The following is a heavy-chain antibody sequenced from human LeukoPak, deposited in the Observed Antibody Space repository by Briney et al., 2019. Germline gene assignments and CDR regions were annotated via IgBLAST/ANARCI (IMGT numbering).Heavy chain of an antibody. J-gene: IGHJ4*02. V-gene: IGHV1-2*02. Sequence: ASVKVSCTASGYAFTGYYIHWVRQAPGQGLEWMGWINPDSGGPNYAQNFQGRVTMTRDTSTNTAYLEVGRLTSDDTAFYYCARDLRGLGDFFDYWGQGTLVTVSS. D-gene: IGHD3-10*01. CDR3: ARDLRGLGDFFDY. CDR1: GYAFTGYY. CDR2: INPDSGGP.